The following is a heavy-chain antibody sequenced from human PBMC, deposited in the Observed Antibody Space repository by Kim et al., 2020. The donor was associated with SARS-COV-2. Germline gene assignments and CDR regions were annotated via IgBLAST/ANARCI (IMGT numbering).Heavy chain of an antibody. J-gene: IGHJ4*02. CDR3: VPGGPVDY. V-gene: IGHV3-66*01. Sequence: GGSTDYADAVKSRFTISRDNAKNTLYLQMNSLRAEDTAVYYCVPGGPVDYWGQGTLVTVSS. CDR2: GGST.